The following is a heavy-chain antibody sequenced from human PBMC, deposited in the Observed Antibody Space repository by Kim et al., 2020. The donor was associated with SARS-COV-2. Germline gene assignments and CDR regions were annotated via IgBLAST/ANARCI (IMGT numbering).Heavy chain of an antibody. J-gene: IGHJ6*02. CDR3: AKAGNWNYGYYGMDV. D-gene: IGHD1-7*01. V-gene: IGHV3-30*02. Sequence: DSGKGRFTISRDNSKNTLYLQMNSLRAEDTAVYYCAKAGNWNYGYYGMDVWGQGTTVTVSS.